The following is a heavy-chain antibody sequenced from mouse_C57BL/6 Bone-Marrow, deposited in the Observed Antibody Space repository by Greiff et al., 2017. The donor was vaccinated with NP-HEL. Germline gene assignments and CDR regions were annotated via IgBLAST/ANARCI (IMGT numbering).Heavy chain of an antibody. Sequence: QVHVKQSGAELARPGASVKLSCKASGYTFTSYGISWVKQRTGQGLEWIGEIYPRSGNTYYNEKFKGKATLTADKSSSTAYMELRSLTSEDSAVYFCARGYYGSSYWGQGTSVTVSS. J-gene: IGHJ4*01. CDR2: IYPRSGNT. D-gene: IGHD1-1*01. CDR3: ARGYYGSSY. CDR1: GYTFTSYG. V-gene: IGHV1-81*01.